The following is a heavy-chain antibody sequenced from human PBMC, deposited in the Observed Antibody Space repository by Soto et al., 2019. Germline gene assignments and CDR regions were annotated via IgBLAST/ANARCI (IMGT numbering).Heavy chain of an antibody. CDR1: GGSFSGYY. D-gene: IGHD3-10*01. Sequence: QVQLQQWGAGLLKPSETLSLTCAVYGGSFSGYYWSWIRQPPGKGLEWLGEINHSGSTNYNPSLKSRVTISVDTSKNQFSLKLSSVTAADTAVYYCARGPFVTMVRGVMNYGMDVWGQGTTVTVSS. CDR2: INHSGST. CDR3: ARGPFVTMVRGVMNYGMDV. J-gene: IGHJ6*02. V-gene: IGHV4-34*01.